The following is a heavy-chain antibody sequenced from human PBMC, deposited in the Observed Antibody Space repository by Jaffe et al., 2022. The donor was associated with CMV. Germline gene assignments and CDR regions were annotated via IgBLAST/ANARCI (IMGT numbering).Heavy chain of an antibody. D-gene: IGHD3-10*01. CDR2: INSDGSST. J-gene: IGHJ4*02. CDR1: GFTFSSYW. Sequence: EVQLVESGGGLVQPGGSLRLSCAASGFTFSSYWMHWVRQAPGKGLVWVSRINSDGSSTSYADSVKGRFTISRDNAKNTLYLQMNSLRAEDTAVYYCARASPILWFGEYPFDYWGQGTLVTVSS. V-gene: IGHV3-74*01. CDR3: ARASPILWFGEYPFDY.